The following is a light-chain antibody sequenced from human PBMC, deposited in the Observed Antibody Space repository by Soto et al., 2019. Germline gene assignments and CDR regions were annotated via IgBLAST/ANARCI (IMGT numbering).Light chain of an antibody. CDR1: SSDVGGYNS. CDR3: SSFTSSMTNV. V-gene: IGLV2-14*01. Sequence: QSALTQPASESGSPGQSITISCTGTSSDVGGYNSVSWYQQHPGKAPKLILYDVTDRPSGVSYRFSGSKSGNTASLTISGLQAADEADYFCSSFTSSMTNVFGSGTKVTVL. J-gene: IGLJ1*01. CDR2: DVT.